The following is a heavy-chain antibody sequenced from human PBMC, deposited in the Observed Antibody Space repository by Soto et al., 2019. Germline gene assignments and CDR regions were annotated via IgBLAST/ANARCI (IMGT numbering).Heavy chain of an antibody. Sequence: GASVKVSCKASGGTFSSYTISWVRQAPGQGLEWMGRIIPILGIANYAQKFQGRVTITADKSTSTAYMELSSLRSEDTAVYYCARDHFDYGDYYIDYSGQGTLVTVSS. V-gene: IGHV1-69*04. D-gene: IGHD4-17*01. CDR3: ARDHFDYGDYYIDY. CDR2: IIPILGIA. J-gene: IGHJ4*02. CDR1: GGTFSSYT.